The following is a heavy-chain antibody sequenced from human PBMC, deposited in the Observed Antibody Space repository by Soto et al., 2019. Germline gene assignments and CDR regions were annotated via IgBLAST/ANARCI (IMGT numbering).Heavy chain of an antibody. Sequence: QLQLQESGPGLVKPSETLSLTCTVSGGSISSSSYYWGWIRQPPGKGLEWIGSIYYSGSTYYNPSLKSRVTISVDTSKNQFSLKLSSVTAADTAVYYCARPTNSVFGSGWVDYWGQGTLVTVSS. D-gene: IGHD6-19*01. CDR2: IYYSGST. CDR1: GGSISSSSYY. J-gene: IGHJ4*02. V-gene: IGHV4-39*01. CDR3: ARPTNSVFGSGWVDY.